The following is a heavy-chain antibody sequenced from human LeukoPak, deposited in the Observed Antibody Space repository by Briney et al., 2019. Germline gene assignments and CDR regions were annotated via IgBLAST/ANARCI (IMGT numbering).Heavy chain of an antibody. Sequence: GGSLRLSCAASGFTFSSYGMSWVRQAPGKGLEWVSAIETGGASTYYADSVKGRFTISRDNSKNTLYLQMGSLRAEDMAVYYCARSYSGAVAGPVGFAFDIWGRGTMVTVSS. D-gene: IGHD6-19*01. V-gene: IGHV3-23*05. CDR3: ARSYSGAVAGPVGFAFDI. J-gene: IGHJ3*02. CDR1: GFTFSSYG. CDR2: IETGGAST.